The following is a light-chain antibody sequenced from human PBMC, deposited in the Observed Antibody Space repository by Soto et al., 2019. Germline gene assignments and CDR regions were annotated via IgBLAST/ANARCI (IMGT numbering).Light chain of an antibody. Sequence: EIVLTQSPSTLSLSPAEIATLSCRASQSISSYLAWYQQKPGQAPMLLIYDASNRATGIPARFSGSGSGTDFTLTISSLEPEDFAVYYCQQGSNWPPGLTFGGGTKVEIK. CDR2: DAS. CDR1: QSISSY. CDR3: QQGSNWPPGLT. J-gene: IGKJ4*01. V-gene: IGKV3-11*01.